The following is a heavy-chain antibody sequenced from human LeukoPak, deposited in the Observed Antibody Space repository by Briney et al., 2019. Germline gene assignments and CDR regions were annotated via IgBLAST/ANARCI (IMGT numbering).Heavy chain of an antibody. CDR1: GGSISSGRYY. V-gene: IGHV4-61*02. Sequence: PSETLSLTCTVSGGSISSGRYYWSWIRQPAGKGLEWIGRIYTSGSTNYNPSLKSRVTISVDTSKNQFSLKLSSVTAADTAVYYCARDIPYYYDSSGYYWFDPWGQGTLVTVSS. CDR2: IYTSGST. CDR3: ARDIPYYYDSSGYYWFDP. J-gene: IGHJ5*02. D-gene: IGHD3-22*01.